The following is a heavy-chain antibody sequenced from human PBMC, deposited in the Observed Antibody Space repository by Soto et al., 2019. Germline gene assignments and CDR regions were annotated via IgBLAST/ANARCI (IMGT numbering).Heavy chain of an antibody. D-gene: IGHD6-19*01. CDR3: AHRRVRDSSGENFDS. J-gene: IGHJ4*02. CDR1: GFSLNTNAVG. V-gene: IGHV2-5*02. Sequence: QITLKESGPTLVKPTQTLTLTCTFSGFSLNTNAVGVAWIRHPPGKALKWLALLYWDDDKRYSPSLKSRLTITTDTSKNQVVLTMTNMDPEDTATYYCAHRRVRDSSGENFDSWGQGTLVTVSS. CDR2: LYWDDDK.